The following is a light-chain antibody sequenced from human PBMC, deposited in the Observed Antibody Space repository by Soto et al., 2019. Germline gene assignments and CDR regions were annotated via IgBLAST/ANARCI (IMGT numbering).Light chain of an antibody. CDR1: QSVSSI. Sequence: EIVMTQSPATLSVSPGERATLSCRASQSVSSILAWYQQKPGQAPRLLIYGASTRATGIPARFSGSGSGTEFTLTISSLQSEDFAVYYCQQYNNWYTFGQGTK. CDR3: QQYNNWYT. CDR2: GAS. J-gene: IGKJ2*01. V-gene: IGKV3-15*01.